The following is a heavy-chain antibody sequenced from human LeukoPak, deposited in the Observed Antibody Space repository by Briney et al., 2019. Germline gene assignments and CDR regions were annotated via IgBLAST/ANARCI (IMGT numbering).Heavy chain of an antibody. CDR3: ARDTNYYDTSGYYSGSDFDY. V-gene: IGHV4-59*01. Sequence: PSETLSLTCTVSGGSISISYWGWIRQPPGKGLEWIGDIYSSGRTNYNPSLKSRVTISIDTSKNQFSLKMRSLTAADTAVYYCARDTNYYDTSGYYSGSDFDYWGQGTLVTVSS. CDR2: IYSSGRT. J-gene: IGHJ4*02. D-gene: IGHD3-22*01. CDR1: GGSISISY.